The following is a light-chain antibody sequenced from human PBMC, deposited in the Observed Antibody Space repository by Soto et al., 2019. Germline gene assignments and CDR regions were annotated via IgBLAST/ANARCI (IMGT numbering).Light chain of an antibody. CDR3: QQATNWPPRTPPRT. J-gene: IGKJ1*01. CDR1: ESISRY. CDR2: DVS. V-gene: IGKV3-11*01. Sequence: EIVLTQSPATLSLSPGESATLSCRASESISRYIAWYQQSPGQAPRLLIYDVSKRATGIPPRFSGSGSGTDFPLTISGLEPEDFAIYYCQQATNWPPRTPPRTFGQGTKVEIK.